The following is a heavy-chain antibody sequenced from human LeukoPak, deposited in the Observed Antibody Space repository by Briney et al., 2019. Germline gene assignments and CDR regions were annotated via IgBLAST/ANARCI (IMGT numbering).Heavy chain of an antibody. J-gene: IGHJ4*02. CDR1: GGSISSSSYY. V-gene: IGHV4-39*07. CDR2: IYYSGST. Sequence: SETLSLTCTVSGGSISSSSYYWGGIRQPPGKALEGIGSIYYSGSTYYNPSLKSRVTISVDTSKNQFSLKLSSVTAADTAVYYCARDGGPNIVATSPFDYWGQGTLVTVSS. CDR3: ARDGGPNIVATSPFDY. D-gene: IGHD5-12*01.